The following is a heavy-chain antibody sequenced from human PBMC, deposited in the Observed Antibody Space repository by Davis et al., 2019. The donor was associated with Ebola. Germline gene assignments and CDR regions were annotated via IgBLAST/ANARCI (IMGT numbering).Heavy chain of an antibody. J-gene: IGHJ4*02. CDR1: AYPFTDYF. Sequence: ASVKVSCKASAYPFTDYFLHWVRQAPGQGLEWMGRINPNTGRTTYAQKFQGRVTMTRDTSISTAYMELSRLRSDDTAVYYCAREGCSNGVCHDFDYWGQGTLVTVSS. D-gene: IGHD2-8*01. CDR2: INPNTGRT. CDR3: AREGCSNGVCHDFDY. V-gene: IGHV1-2*06.